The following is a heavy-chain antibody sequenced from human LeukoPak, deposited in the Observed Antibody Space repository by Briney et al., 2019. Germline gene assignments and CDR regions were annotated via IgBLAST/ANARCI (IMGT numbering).Heavy chain of an antibody. J-gene: IGHJ4*02. V-gene: IGHV3-74*01. CDR3: ARGGDSSNWYPGYFDY. D-gene: IGHD6-13*01. CDR1: GFTFSNYW. Sequence: GGSLRLSCAASGFTFSNYWMHWVRQAPGKRPVWVSRIKSDGSSTRFAASVQGRFTISRDNGKNTLYLQMNSLRAEDTAVYYCARGGDSSNWYPGYFDYWGQGGLVTVSS. CDR2: IKSDGSST.